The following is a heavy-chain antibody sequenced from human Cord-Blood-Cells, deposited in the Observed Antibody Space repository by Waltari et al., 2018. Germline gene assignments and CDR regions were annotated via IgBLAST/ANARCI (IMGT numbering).Heavy chain of an antibody. J-gene: IGHJ4*02. Sequence: QVQLQQWGAGLLKPSETLSLTCAVYGGSFSGYYWSWIRQPPRKGLEWIGEINHSGSTNYNPSLKSRVTISVDTSKNQFSLKLSSVTAADTAVYYCARRGGGKVDYWGQGTLVTVSS. CDR3: ARRGGGKVDY. CDR1: GGSFSGYY. D-gene: IGHD2-15*01. CDR2: INHSGST. V-gene: IGHV4-34*01.